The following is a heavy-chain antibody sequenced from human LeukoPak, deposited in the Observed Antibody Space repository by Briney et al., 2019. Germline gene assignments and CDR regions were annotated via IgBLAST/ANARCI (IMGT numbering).Heavy chain of an antibody. CDR2: ISSSSSYI. CDR1: GFTFSAYS. J-gene: IGHJ6*02. CDR3: ARTGVITAHMDV. V-gene: IGHV3-21*01. Sequence: GGSLRLSCAAPGFTFSAYSMNWVRQAPGKGLEWVSSISSSSSYIYYADSVKGRFTISRDNAKNSLYLQMNSLRAEDTAVYYCARTGVITAHMDVWGQGTTVTVSS. D-gene: IGHD3-10*01.